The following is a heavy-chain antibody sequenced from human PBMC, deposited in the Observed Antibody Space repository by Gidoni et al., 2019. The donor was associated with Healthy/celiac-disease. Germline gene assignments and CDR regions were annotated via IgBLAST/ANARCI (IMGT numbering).Heavy chain of an antibody. D-gene: IGHD3-10*01. CDR1: GFTFSSYA. V-gene: IGHV3-23*01. CDR2: ISGSGGST. J-gene: IGHJ6*02. CDR3: AKDGGRRFGDSSHGGMDV. Sequence: EVQLLESGGGLVQPGGSLGLCCSASGFTFSSYARSWVRQAPGKGLEWVSAISGSGGSTYYADSVKGRFTISRDNSKNTLYLQMNSLRAEDTAVYYCAKDGGRRFGDSSHGGMDVWGQGTTVTVSS.